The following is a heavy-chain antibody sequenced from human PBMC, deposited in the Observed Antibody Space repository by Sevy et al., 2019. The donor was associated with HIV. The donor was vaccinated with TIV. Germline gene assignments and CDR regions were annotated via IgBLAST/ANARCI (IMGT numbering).Heavy chain of an antibody. J-gene: IGHJ5*02. Sequence: SETLSLTCTVSGGSISSSSYYWGWIRQPPGKGLEWIGSIYYSGSTYYNPSLKSRVTISVDTSKNQFSLKLSSVTAADTAVYYCAGRGVLLDSSGYTLYNWFDPWGQGTLVTVSS. D-gene: IGHD3-22*01. CDR1: GGSISSSSYY. V-gene: IGHV4-39*01. CDR2: IYYSGST. CDR3: AGRGVLLDSSGYTLYNWFDP.